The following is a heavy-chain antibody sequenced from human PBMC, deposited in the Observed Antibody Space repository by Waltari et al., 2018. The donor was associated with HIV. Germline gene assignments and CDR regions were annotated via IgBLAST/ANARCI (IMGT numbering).Heavy chain of an antibody. CDR3: ARHVGGYDTSGYFPYYFDY. CDR1: DGSIDRTGYL. Sequence: QLQLQESGPGLVKPAETLSLTCTVSDGSIDRTGYLLGWIRQPPGKGLEWIGSIYYSGSPYDNPSLKSRVTISVDTSKNRFSLKLSSVTAADTAVYYCARHVGGYDTSGYFPYYFDYWGQGALVTVSS. D-gene: IGHD3-22*01. J-gene: IGHJ4*02. V-gene: IGHV4-39*01. CDR2: IYYSGSP.